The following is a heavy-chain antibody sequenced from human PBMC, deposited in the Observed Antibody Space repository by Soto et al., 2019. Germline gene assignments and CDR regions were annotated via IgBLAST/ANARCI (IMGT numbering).Heavy chain of an antibody. CDR1: GDSVSSNSAA. Sequence: KQSQTLSLTCAISGDSVSSNSAAWNWIRQSPSRGLEWLGRTYYRSKWYNDYAVSVKSRITINPDTSKNQFSLQLNSVTPEDTAVYYCARQTMVRGVPNFFFDYWGQGTLVTVSS. J-gene: IGHJ4*02. V-gene: IGHV6-1*01. CDR3: ARQTMVRGVPNFFFDY. CDR2: TYYRSKWYN. D-gene: IGHD3-10*01.